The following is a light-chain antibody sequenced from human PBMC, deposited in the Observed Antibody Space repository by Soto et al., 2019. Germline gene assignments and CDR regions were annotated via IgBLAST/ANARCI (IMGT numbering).Light chain of an antibody. Sequence: SVLTQPASVSGSPGHSITISCTGTSSDVGAYDFVSWYQQHPDKAPKLMIYEVSNRPSGVSNRFSGSKSVNTATLTISGLQAEDEADYYCSSYTSSSTRVFGTGTKVTV. V-gene: IGLV2-14*03. CDR1: SSDVGAYDF. CDR3: SSYTSSSTRV. J-gene: IGLJ1*01. CDR2: EVS.